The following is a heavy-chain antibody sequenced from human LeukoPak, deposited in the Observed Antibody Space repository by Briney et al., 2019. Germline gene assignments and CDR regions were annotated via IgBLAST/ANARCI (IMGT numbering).Heavy chain of an antibody. D-gene: IGHD4-17*01. J-gene: IGHJ4*02. CDR1: RFTFSNHA. CDR3: AKYGAYGTPYFDY. V-gene: IGHV3-23*01. CDR2: ISDSGRNT. Sequence: GGSLRLSCAASRFTFSNHAMSWVRQAPGKGLEWLSSISDSGRNTYYTDSVKGRFTISRDNSKNTLYLQMSSLGADDTAFYYCAKYGAYGTPYFDYWGPGTLVTVSS.